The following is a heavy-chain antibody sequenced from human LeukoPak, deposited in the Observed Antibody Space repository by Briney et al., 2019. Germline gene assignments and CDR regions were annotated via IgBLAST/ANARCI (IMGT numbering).Heavy chain of an antibody. CDR2: INHSGST. CDR1: GPSFGGYY. CDR3: AHITGSDAFDV. V-gene: IGHV4-34*01. Sequence: SETLSLTCGVYGPSFGGYYWSWIRQSPGKGLEWIGEINHSGSTNYNPSLKSRVTISIDTSKNQFSLKMTSVTAANTALYYCAHITGSDAFDVWGQGTMVTVSS. D-gene: IGHD1-20*01. J-gene: IGHJ3*01.